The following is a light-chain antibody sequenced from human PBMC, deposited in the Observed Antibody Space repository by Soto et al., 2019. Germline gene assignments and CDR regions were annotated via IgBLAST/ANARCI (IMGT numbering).Light chain of an antibody. Sequence: IRMTQSPSSFSASTGDRVTITCRASQGISSYLAWYQQKPGKAPKLLIYAASTLESGVPSRFSGSGSGTDFTLTISCLQPDDFATYYCQQYYSYPWTFGQGTKVEIK. J-gene: IGKJ1*01. CDR3: QQYYSYPWT. CDR1: QGISSY. CDR2: AAS. V-gene: IGKV1-8*01.